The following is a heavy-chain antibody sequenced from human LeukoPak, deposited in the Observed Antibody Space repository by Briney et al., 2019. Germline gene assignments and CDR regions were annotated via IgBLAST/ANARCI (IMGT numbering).Heavy chain of an antibody. CDR1: GFTFSSWW. CDR2: INTDGTIT. J-gene: IGHJ4*02. D-gene: IGHD6-25*01. CDR3: IRVAAYYFDQ. Sequence: GGSLRLSCAASGFTFSSWWMYWVRQVPGEGLAWVSRINTDGTITTYADSVKGRFTISRDNAKSTLYLQMNNLRAEDTAVYYCIRVAAYYFDQWGQGTLVTVSS. V-gene: IGHV3-74*01.